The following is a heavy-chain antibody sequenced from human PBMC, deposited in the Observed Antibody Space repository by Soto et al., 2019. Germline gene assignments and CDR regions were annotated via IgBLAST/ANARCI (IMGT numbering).Heavy chain of an antibody. D-gene: IGHD3-22*01. CDR2: FYYSGGT. CDR1: GDSIRNYY. Sequence: PSETLSLTCTVSGDSIRNYYWSWIRQPPGKGLEWIGSFYYSGGTYYNPSLKSRVTISVDTSKNQFSLELSSVTAADTAVYYCASIYDSSGYYYGNNWFDPWGQGTLVTVSS. CDR3: ASIYDSSGYYYGNNWFDP. J-gene: IGHJ5*02. V-gene: IGHV4-59*12.